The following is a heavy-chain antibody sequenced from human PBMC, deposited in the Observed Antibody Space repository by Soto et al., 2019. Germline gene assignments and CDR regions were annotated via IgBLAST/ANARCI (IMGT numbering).Heavy chain of an antibody. J-gene: IGHJ2*01. CDR3: ARSYNYGSYWYFDL. V-gene: IGHV1-18*04. Sequence: ASVKVSCKASGYTFSDYGITWVRQAPGQGLEWMGWISISSSNTHFEEGLQGRVTMTSDKTSTAYMELWRLRSDDSAMYYCARSYNYGSYWYFDLWGRGTLVTVSS. D-gene: IGHD3-10*01. CDR2: ISISSSNT. CDR1: GYTFSDYG.